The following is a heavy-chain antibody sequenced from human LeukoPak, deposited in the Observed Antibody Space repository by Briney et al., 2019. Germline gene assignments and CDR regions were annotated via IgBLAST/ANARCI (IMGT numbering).Heavy chain of an antibody. V-gene: IGHV3-30*18. J-gene: IGHJ4*02. CDR2: ISYDGSNK. Sequence: PGGSLRLSCAASGFTFSSSAMSWVRQATGKGLEWVAVISYDGSNKYYADSVKGRFTISRDNSKNTLYLQMNSLRAEDTAVYYCAKVGIVGATGDYWGQGALVTVSS. CDR3: AKVGIVGATGDY. CDR1: GFTFSSSA. D-gene: IGHD1-26*01.